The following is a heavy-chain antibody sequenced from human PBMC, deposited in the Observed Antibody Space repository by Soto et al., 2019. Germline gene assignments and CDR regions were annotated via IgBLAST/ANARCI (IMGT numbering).Heavy chain of an antibody. CDR2: ISAYNAKT. J-gene: IGHJ6*02. CDR1: GYSFTSFG. Sequence: GASVKVSCKASGYSFTSFGVSWVRQAPGQGLEWMGWISAYNAKTNYAQKIQGRVTMTTDTSTSTAYMELRSLRSDDTAVYFCARDRRYSKYNDYYGMDVWGQGTKVTVSS. V-gene: IGHV1-18*01. D-gene: IGHD4-4*01. CDR3: ARDRRYSKYNDYYGMDV.